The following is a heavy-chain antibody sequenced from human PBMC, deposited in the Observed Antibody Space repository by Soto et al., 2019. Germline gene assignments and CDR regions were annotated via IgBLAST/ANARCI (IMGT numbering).Heavy chain of an antibody. J-gene: IGHJ6*02. V-gene: IGHV1-69*13. Sequence: SVKVSCKASGGTFSSYAISWVRQAPGQGLEWMGGIIPIFGTANYAQKFQGRVTITADESTSTAYMELSSLRSEDTAVYYCARGSGYDEYYYYYGMDVWGQGXTVTVYS. D-gene: IGHD5-12*01. CDR2: IIPIFGTA. CDR3: ARGSGYDEYYYYYGMDV. CDR1: GGTFSSYA.